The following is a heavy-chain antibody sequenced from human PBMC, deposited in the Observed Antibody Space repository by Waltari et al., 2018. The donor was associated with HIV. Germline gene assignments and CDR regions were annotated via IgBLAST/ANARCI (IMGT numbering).Heavy chain of an antibody. Sequence: EVQLVQSGPEVKKSGESLRISCQGYGYSFTTYWIAWVRQMSGEGLEWTGEGWGWRWVSYPFDSDTRYNPSFEGQVTISADKSLTTAYLEWSSLKDSDAATYYCARVFYYDTDGHINNAFDIWGQGTAVTVS. V-gene: IGHV5-51*03. CDR2: SYPFDSDT. CDR3: ARVFYYDTDGHINNAFDI. D-gene: IGHD3-22*01. CDR1: GYSFTTYW. J-gene: IGHJ3*02.